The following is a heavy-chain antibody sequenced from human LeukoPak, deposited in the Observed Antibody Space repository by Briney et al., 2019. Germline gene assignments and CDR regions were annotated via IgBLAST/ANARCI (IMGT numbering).Heavy chain of an antibody. V-gene: IGHV4-59*12. Sequence: SETLSLTCTVSGGSISSYYWSWIRQPPGKGLEWIGYIYYSGSTNYNPSLKSRVSISVDTSKKQFSLKLSSVTAVDAAVYYCARSPNRGGFGEFPEIWGQGTKVAASS. CDR2: IYYSGST. D-gene: IGHD3-10*01. J-gene: IGHJ3*02. CDR3: ARSPNRGGFGEFPEI. CDR1: GGSISSYY.